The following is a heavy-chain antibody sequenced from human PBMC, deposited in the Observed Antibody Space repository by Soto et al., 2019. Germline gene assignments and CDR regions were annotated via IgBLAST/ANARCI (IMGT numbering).Heavy chain of an antibody. CDR1: GFTVSSNY. CDR3: ARLSSGWTLDY. J-gene: IGHJ4*02. Sequence: EVQLVESGGGLVQPGGSLRLSCAASGFTVSSNYMSWVRQAPGKGLEWVSVIYSGGSTYYGDSVKGRFTISRDNSKNTRDRQMNSLSAEDTAVYDCARLSSGWTLDYWGQGTLVTVSS. CDR2: IYSGGST. V-gene: IGHV3-66*04. D-gene: IGHD6-19*01.